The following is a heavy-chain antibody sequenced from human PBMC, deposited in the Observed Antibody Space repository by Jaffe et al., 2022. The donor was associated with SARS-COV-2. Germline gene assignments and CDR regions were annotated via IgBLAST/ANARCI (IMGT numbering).Heavy chain of an antibody. J-gene: IGHJ2*01. CDR1: GGSFSDYF. CDR3: ARGLADGSWEIRYFDL. Sequence: QVQLQQWGAGLLKPSETLSLTCAVYGGSFSDYFWSWIRQSPGKGLEWIGEITHSGSTNYNPSLKSRVTISVDTSKNQLSLKLNSVTAADTAVYFCARGLADGSWEIRYFDLWGRGTLVTVSS. D-gene: IGHD6-13*01. V-gene: IGHV4-34*01. CDR2: ITHSGST.